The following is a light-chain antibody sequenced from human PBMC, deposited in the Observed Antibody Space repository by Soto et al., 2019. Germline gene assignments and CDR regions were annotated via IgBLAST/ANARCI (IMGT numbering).Light chain of an antibody. V-gene: IGLV2-14*01. Sequence: QSALAQPASVSGSPGQSITISCTGTSSDVGGYNYVSWYQQQSGKAPKLMIHEVSNRPSGVSNRFSGSKSGNTASLTISGLQAEDEADYYCSSYTSSRAYVFGIGTKVPS. CDR3: SSYTSSRAYV. CDR1: SSDVGGYNY. CDR2: EVS. J-gene: IGLJ1*01.